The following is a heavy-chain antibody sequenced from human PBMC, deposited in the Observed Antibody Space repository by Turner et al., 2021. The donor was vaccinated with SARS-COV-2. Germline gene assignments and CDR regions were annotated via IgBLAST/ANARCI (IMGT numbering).Heavy chain of an antibody. Sequence: VQLVESGGGLVQPGGSLRLSCAASGFTFSSYGMHWVRQAPGKGLEWGAVIWYDGSNKYYADSVKGRFTISRDNSKNTLYLQMNSLRAEDTAVYYCAREGDAIAAAGSLDYWGQGTLVTVSS. CDR2: IWYDGSNK. J-gene: IGHJ4*02. CDR3: AREGDAIAAAGSLDY. D-gene: IGHD6-13*01. CDR1: GFTFSSYG. V-gene: IGHV3-33*01.